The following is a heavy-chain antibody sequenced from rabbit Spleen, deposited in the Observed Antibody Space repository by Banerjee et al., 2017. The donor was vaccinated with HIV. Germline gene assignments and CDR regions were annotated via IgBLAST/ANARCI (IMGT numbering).Heavy chain of an antibody. J-gene: IGHJ4*01. D-gene: IGHD4-2*01. Sequence: QQQLEESGGGLVKPGGTLTLSCKASGFTLSSYWMCWVRQAPGKGLEWIACIYTGSSGSTYYASWAKGRFTISKTSSTTVTLQMTSLTVADTATYFCARDGGSRGADLNLWGPGTLVTVS. CDR3: ARDGGSRGADLNL. V-gene: IGHV1S45*01. CDR1: GFTLSSYW. CDR2: IYTGSSGST.